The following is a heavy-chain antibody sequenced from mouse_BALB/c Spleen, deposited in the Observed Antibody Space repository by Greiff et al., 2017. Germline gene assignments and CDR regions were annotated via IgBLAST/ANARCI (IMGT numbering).Heavy chain of an antibody. J-gene: IGHJ1*01. V-gene: IGHV1S127*01. Sequence: QVQLQQPGAELVKPGASVKMSCKASGYTFTSYWMHWVKQRPGQGLEWIGVIDPSDGYTSYNQKFKGKATLTVDTSSSTAYMQLSSLTSEDSAVYYCTNYDYSSLYFGVGGGGTAVTVST. CDR2: IDPSDGYT. D-gene: IGHD2-4*01. CDR1: GYTFTSYW. CDR3: TNYDYSSLYFGV.